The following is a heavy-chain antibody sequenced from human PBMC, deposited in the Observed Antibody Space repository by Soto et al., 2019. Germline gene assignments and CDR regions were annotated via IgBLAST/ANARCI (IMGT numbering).Heavy chain of an antibody. Sequence: GESLKISCKGSGYSFTSYWISWVRQMPEKRKKKMGRIDPSDSYTTYSPSFQGHVTISADKSISTAYLQWSSLKASDTAMYYCARSKYQLLSDAYYYYGMDVWGQGTTVTVSS. CDR3: ARSKYQLLSDAYYYYGMDV. CDR2: IDPSDSYT. J-gene: IGHJ6*02. CDR1: GYSFTSYW. V-gene: IGHV5-10-1*01. D-gene: IGHD2-2*01.